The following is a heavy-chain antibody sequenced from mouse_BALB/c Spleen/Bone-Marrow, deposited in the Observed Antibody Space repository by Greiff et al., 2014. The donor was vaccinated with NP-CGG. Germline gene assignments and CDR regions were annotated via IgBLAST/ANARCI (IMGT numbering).Heavy chain of an antibody. Sequence: VKLQESGAELVKPGASVKLSCKASGYTFSSDYMYWVKQRPGQGLEWIGEINPSSGGTNFNEKFKSKATLTVDKSSSTAYMQLSSLTSEDSAVYYCTRSRRAMDYWGQGTSVTVSS. V-gene: IGHV1S81*02. D-gene: IGHD2-12*01. CDR2: INPSSGGT. CDR1: GYTFSSDY. CDR3: TRSRRAMDY. J-gene: IGHJ4*01.